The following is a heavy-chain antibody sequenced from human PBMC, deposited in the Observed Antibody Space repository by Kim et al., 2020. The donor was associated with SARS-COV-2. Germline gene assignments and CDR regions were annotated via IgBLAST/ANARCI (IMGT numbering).Heavy chain of an antibody. V-gene: IGHV4-39*01. J-gene: IGHJ2*01. CDR3: ARHLRNWYFDL. Sequence: TDSNPTCKGRVTKSLDTSKRQFSRRLSSVTAADAAVYYCARHLRNWYFDLWGRGTLVTVSS. CDR2: T.